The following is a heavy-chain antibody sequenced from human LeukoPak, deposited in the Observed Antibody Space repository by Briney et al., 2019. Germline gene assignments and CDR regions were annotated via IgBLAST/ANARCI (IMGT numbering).Heavy chain of an antibody. J-gene: IGHJ4*02. V-gene: IGHV4-34*01. Sequence: PSETLSLTCAVYSGSLSGYYRRWIRQPPEKGMEWIGEINPSGSTNYNPCVTTRATMPVDTSKNPFSLKRSSVTAADTAVYYCARRPVPYCGGDCSIGHYSFDYWGQGTLVTVSS. CDR1: SGSLSGYY. CDR3: ARRPVPYCGGDCSIGHYSFDY. CDR2: INPSGST. D-gene: IGHD2-21*02.